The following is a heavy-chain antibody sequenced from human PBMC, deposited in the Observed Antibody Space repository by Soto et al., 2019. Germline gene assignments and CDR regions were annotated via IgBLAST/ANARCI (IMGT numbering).Heavy chain of an antibody. J-gene: IGHJ4*02. CDR1: GVSISSYF. D-gene: IGHD6-25*01. CDR3: ARIGGYHGPLDY. V-gene: IGHV4-59*01. Sequence: SETLSLTCSVSGVSISSYFWSWIRQAPGRGLEWIGYTYHRGSTNYSPSLKSRVAISLDTSENQFSLKVNSVTAADTALYYCARIGGYHGPLDYWGQGTPVTVSS. CDR2: TYHRGST.